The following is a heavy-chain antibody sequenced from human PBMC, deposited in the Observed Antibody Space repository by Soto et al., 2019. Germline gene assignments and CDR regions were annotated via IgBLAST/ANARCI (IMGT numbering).Heavy chain of an antibody. CDR1: GFTFSNYV. CDR2: IFSGGTT. J-gene: IGHJ4*02. CDR3: AKYCSGVGCYSGLGY. Sequence: GGSLRLSCAASGFTFSNYVMSWVRQAPGKGLEWVSSIFSGGTTYYADSVKGRFTISRDNSKNTLYLQMNSLRAEGTAVYYCAKYCSGVGCYSGLGYWGQETLVTVPS. D-gene: IGHD2-15*01. V-gene: IGHV3-23*01.